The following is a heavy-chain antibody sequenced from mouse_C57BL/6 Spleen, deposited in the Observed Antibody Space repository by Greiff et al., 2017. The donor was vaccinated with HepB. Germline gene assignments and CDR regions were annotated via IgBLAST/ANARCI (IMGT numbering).Heavy chain of an antibody. CDR3: ARDDGSSYKYFDV. V-gene: IGHV5-4*01. Sequence: EVKVEESGGGLVKPGGSLKLSCAASGFTFSSYAMSWVRQTPEKRLEWVATISDGGSYTYYPDNVKGRFTISRDNAKNNLYLQMSHLKSEDTAMYYCARDDGSSYKYFDVWGTGTTVTVSS. CDR2: ISDGGSYT. D-gene: IGHD1-1*01. CDR1: GFTFSSYA. J-gene: IGHJ1*03.